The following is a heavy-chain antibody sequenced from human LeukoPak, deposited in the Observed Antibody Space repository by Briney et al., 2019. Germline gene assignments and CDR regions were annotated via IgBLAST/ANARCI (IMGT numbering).Heavy chain of an antibody. CDR1: GGSISSYY. Sequence: SETLSLTCTVSGGSISSYYWSWIRQPPGKGLEWIGYIYYSGSTNYNPSLKSQVTISVDTSKNQFSLKLSSVTAADTAVYYCARGRSSVIAYWGQGTLVTVSS. V-gene: IGHV4-59*01. CDR3: ARGRSSVIAY. D-gene: IGHD2-21*01. J-gene: IGHJ4*02. CDR2: IYYSGST.